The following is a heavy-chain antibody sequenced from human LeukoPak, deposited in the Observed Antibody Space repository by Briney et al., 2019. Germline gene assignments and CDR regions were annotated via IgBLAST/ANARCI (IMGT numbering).Heavy chain of an antibody. CDR1: GFTFSSYG. D-gene: IGHD2-15*01. CDR3: ARATGGKMEDAFDI. V-gene: IGHV3-21*01. Sequence: GGSLRLSCAASGFTFSSYGMNWVRQAPGKGLEWVSSISSSSSYIYYADSVKGRFTISRDNAKNSLYLQMNSLRAEDTAVYYCARATGGKMEDAFDIWGQGTMVTVSS. J-gene: IGHJ3*02. CDR2: ISSSSSYI.